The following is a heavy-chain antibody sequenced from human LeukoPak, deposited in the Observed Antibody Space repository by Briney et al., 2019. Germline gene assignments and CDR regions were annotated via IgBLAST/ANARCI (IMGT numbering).Heavy chain of an antibody. CDR2: IGGGGRHI. Sequence: GGSLRLSCAASGFTFNNFAMAWVRQAPGKGLEWVSGIGGGGRHIYYADSVKGRFSISRDNSKNTLYLQMNSLRAEDTAVYYCAKPRGYSGYDLTHWGQGTLVTVSS. J-gene: IGHJ4*02. CDR1: GFTFNNFA. CDR3: AKPRGYSGYDLTH. V-gene: IGHV3-23*01. D-gene: IGHD5-12*01.